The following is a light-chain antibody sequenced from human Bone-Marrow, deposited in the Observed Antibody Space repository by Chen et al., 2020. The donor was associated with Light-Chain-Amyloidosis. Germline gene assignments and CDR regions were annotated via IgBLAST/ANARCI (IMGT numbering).Light chain of an antibody. CDR1: DLPTKY. CDR3: QSADSSGTYEVI. CDR2: RDT. V-gene: IGLV3-25*03. J-gene: IGLJ2*01. Sequence: SYELTQPPSLSLSPGQTARITCSGNDLPTKYSYWYQQKPGQARVLVVHRDTERPSGISERFSGSSSGTTATLTISGVQAEDQADYHCQSADSSGTYEVIFGGGTKLTVL.